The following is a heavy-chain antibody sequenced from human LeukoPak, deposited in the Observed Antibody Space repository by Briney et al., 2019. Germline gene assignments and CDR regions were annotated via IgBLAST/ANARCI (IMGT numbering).Heavy chain of an antibody. CDR1: GFTFSSFW. CDR3: ARGRPTPGTDY. J-gene: IGHJ4*02. Sequence: PGGSLRLSCVGPGFTFSSFWMNWVRQVPGKGLEWLANIKEDESVTTHVESVKGRFTISRDNAENVLYLQMNSLRVEDTGIYYCARGRPTPGTDYWGQGILVTVSS. V-gene: IGHV3-7*04. D-gene: IGHD6-13*01. CDR2: IKEDESVT.